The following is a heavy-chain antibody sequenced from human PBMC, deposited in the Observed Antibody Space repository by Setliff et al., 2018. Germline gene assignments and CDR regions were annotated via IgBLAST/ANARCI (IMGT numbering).Heavy chain of an antibody. CDR3: VTDTPFSDSRTGEDY. CDR1: GFTFSNYG. CDR2: IRYDGGNK. V-gene: IGHV3-30*02. D-gene: IGHD3-9*01. Sequence: GGSLRLSCAASGFTFSNYGMHWVRQAPGKGLEWVAFIRYDGGNKYYAHSVKGRFTISRDNSKNTLYLQMNSLKTEDTAVYYCVTDTPFSDSRTGEDYWGQGTLVTVSS. J-gene: IGHJ4*02.